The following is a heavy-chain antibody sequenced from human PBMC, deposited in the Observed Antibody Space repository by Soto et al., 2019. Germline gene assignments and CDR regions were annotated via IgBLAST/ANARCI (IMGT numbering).Heavy chain of an antibody. J-gene: IGHJ5*02. CDR3: VREVSYYDKSHARGWFDP. V-gene: IGHV3-74*01. CDR2: INHDGSDT. Sequence: EVQLVESGGGLVQPGGSLRLSCATSGFTFSPYWMHWVRQAPGMGLMWVSSINHDGSDTIYADSVRGRFIVSRDNAKNTGDLQKNSLTVEDTAVYYCVREVSYYDKSHARGWFDPWGHGALVTVSS. CDR1: GFTFSPYW. D-gene: IGHD3-22*01.